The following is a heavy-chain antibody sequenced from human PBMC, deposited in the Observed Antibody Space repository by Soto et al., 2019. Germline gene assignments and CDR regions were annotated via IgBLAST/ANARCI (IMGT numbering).Heavy chain of an antibody. CDR2: IYYSGST. CDR3: ARPQLELSHNWFDP. V-gene: IGHV4-39*01. CDR1: GGSISSGGYY. Sequence: SETLSLTCTVSGGSISSGGYYWSWIRQPPGKGLEWIGSIYYSGSTYYNPSLKSRVTISVDTSKNQFSLKLSSVTAADTAVYYCARPQLELSHNWFDPWGQGTLVTVSS. J-gene: IGHJ5*02. D-gene: IGHD1-1*01.